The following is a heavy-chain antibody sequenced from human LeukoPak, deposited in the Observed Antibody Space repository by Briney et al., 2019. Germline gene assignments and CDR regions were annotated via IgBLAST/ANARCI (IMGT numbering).Heavy chain of an antibody. Sequence: ASVKVSCKASGGTFSSYAISWVRQAPGQGLEWMGWINPNSGGTNYAQKFQGRVTMTRDTSISTAYMELSRLRSDDTAVYYCARDPRGYSYGGIDYWGQGTLVTVSS. CDR3: ARDPRGYSYGGIDY. J-gene: IGHJ4*02. D-gene: IGHD5-18*01. V-gene: IGHV1-2*02. CDR1: GGTFSSYA. CDR2: INPNSGGT.